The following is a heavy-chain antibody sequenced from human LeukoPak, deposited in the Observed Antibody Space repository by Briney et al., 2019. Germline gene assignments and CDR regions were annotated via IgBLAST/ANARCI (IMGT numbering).Heavy chain of an antibody. CDR3: ARKLDSSGYYYETGGFDP. Sequence: SETLSLTCTVSGGSISSGGYYWIWIRQHPGKGLEWIGYISYSGSTSYNSSLKSRVIISLDTSKNQFSLKLSSVTAADTAVYYCARKLDSSGYYYETGGFDPWGQGTLVTVSS. J-gene: IGHJ5*02. D-gene: IGHD3-22*01. V-gene: IGHV4-31*03. CDR1: GGSISSGGYY. CDR2: ISYSGST.